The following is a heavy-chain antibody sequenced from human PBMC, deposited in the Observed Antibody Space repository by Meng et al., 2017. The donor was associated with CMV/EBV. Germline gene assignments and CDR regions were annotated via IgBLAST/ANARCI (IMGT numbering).Heavy chain of an antibody. Sequence: GSLRLSCAVYGGSFSGYYWSWIRQPPGKGLEWIGEINHSGSTNYNPSLKSRVTISVDTSKNQFSLKLSSVTAADTAVYYCAGRRSPHAFDIWGQGAMVTVSS. CDR1: GGSFSGYY. D-gene: IGHD2-15*01. CDR2: INHSGST. V-gene: IGHV4-34*01. CDR3: AGRRSPHAFDI. J-gene: IGHJ3*02.